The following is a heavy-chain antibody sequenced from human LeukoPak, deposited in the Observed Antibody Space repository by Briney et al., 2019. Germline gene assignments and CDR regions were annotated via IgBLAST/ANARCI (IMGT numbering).Heavy chain of an antibody. J-gene: IGHJ3*02. CDR1: GGSISSSSYY. CDR2: IYYSGST. D-gene: IGHD5-24*01. V-gene: IGHV4-39*07. Sequence: PSETLSLTCTVSGGSISSSSYYWGWIRQPPGKGLEWIGSIYYSGSTYYNPSLKSRVTISVDTSKNQFSLKLSSVTAADTAVYYCARDFERRWLQLHAFDIWGQGTMVTVSS. CDR3: ARDFERRWLQLHAFDI.